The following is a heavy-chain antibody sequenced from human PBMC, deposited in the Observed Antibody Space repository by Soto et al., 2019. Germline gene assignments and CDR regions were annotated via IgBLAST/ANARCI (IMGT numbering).Heavy chain of an antibody. Sequence: QVQLQESGPGLVKPSSTLSLTCAVSGYSISSSDWWAWVRQPPGKGLEWIGYIYYSGNTFYNPSLKSRVTMSVDTSKNQFSLKLSSVTAVDTAIYYCARKYSRGAFDIWGQGTMVTVSS. D-gene: IGHD2-15*01. V-gene: IGHV4-28*01. CDR1: GYSISSSDW. CDR3: ARKYSRGAFDI. CDR2: IYYSGNT. J-gene: IGHJ3*02.